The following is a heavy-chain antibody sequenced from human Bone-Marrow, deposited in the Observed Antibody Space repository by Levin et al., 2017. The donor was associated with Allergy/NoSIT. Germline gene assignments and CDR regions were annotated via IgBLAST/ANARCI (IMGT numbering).Heavy chain of an antibody. D-gene: IGHD2-21*02. J-gene: IGHJ4*02. CDR3: ARRWVTEDY. V-gene: IGHV4-59*01. CDR2: IFYSGRT. CDR1: GGSISSSY. Sequence: SQTLSLTCTVSGGSISSSYWSWIRQPPGKGLEWIGYIFYSGRTNYNPSLKSRVTISVDTSKNQFSLKLTSVTAADTAVYYCARRWVTEDYWGQGTLVTVSS.